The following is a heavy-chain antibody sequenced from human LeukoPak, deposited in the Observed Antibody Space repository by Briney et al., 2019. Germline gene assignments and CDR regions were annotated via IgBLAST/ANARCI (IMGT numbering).Heavy chain of an antibody. D-gene: IGHD5-24*01. V-gene: IGHV3-66*01. CDR3: VGGRDGYKQGDH. CDR1: GFTVSRNY. J-gene: IGHJ4*02. Sequence: GGSLRLSCSASGFTVSRNYMSWVRQAPGKGLEWVSVIYSEGPTYYADFVKGRFTISRDNSWNTLYLQMNSLRGEDTAVYYCVGGRDGYKQGDHWGQGTLVTVSS. CDR2: IYSEGPT.